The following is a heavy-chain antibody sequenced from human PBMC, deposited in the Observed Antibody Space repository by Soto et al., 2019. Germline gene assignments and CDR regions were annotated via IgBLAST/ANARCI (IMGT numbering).Heavy chain of an antibody. D-gene: IGHD1-26*01. V-gene: IGHV3-23*01. J-gene: IGHJ3*01. CDR1: GFTINSHA. CDR2: IGPRGRDT. Sequence: GGSLRLSCAVSGFTINSHAMGWVRQAPGKGLEWVSAIGPRGRDTYYADSVKGRFTISRDNSKNTVSLQMNSLRAEDTAAYYGAILGGTYYAFDFWGQGTLVTVSS. CDR3: AILGGTYYAFDF.